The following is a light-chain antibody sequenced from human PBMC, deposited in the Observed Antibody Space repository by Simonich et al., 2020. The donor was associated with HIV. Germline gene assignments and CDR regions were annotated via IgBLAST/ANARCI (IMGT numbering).Light chain of an antibody. CDR1: QSISIY. J-gene: IGKJ4*01. CDR3: QQYNNWPGT. V-gene: IGKV1-39*01. CDR2: AAS. Sequence: DIQMTQSPSSLSASVGDRVTITCRTSQSISIYLNLYQHKQGKAPKLLIYAASSLQSGVPSRFSGSGSGTDFTLTISSLQPEDFAVYYCQQYNNWPGTFGGGTKVEIK.